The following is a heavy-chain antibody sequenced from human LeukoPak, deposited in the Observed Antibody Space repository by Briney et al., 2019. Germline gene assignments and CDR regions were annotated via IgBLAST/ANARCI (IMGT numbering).Heavy chain of an antibody. CDR2: ISGSGGST. Sequence: GGSLRLSCAASGFTFRSYAMSWVRQAPGKGLEWVSAISGSGGSTYYADSVKGRFTISRDNSKNTLYLQMNSLRAEDTAVYYCASQKANFYDSSGDVWGQGTTVTVSS. CDR3: ASQKANFYDSSGDV. J-gene: IGHJ6*02. V-gene: IGHV3-23*01. D-gene: IGHD3-22*01. CDR1: GFTFRSYA.